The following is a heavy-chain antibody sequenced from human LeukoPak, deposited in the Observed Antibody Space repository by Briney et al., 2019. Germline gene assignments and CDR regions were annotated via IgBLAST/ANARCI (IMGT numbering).Heavy chain of an antibody. J-gene: IGHJ4*02. CDR1: GFAFSTYA. Sequence: PGGSLRLSCAASGFAFSTYAMTWVRQAPEKGLQWVSTISTSGRATYYADSVGGRFTISRDNSKNTLYLQMNSLRADDTAVYYCAKARGSSVYEQFDYWGQGTQVTVSP. CDR2: ISTSGRAT. V-gene: IGHV3-23*01. D-gene: IGHD5/OR15-5a*01. CDR3: AKARGSSVYEQFDY.